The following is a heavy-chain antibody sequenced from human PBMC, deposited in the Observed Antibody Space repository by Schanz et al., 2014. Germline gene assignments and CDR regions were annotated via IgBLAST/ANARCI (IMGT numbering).Heavy chain of an antibody. CDR2: IISDGSVT. Sequence: EVQLVESGGGLVQPGGSLRLSCAASGFTFSNYCMHWVRQAPGKGLVWVSRIISDGSVTNYADSVKGRFTISRDNARNTLYLQMNSLRAEDTAVYYCTRLVVTPLSDAFDIWGQGTLVTVSS. CDR1: GFTFSNYC. J-gene: IGHJ3*02. CDR3: TRLVVTPLSDAFDI. D-gene: IGHD2-21*02. V-gene: IGHV3-74*01.